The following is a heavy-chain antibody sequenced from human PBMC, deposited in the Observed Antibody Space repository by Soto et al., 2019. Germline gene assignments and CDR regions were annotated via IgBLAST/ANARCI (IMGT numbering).Heavy chain of an antibody. CDR1: GFTFSSYS. V-gene: IGHV3-48*02. CDR2: ISSSSSTI. Sequence: GGSLRLSCAASGFTFSSYSMNWVRQAPGKGLEWVSYISSSSSTIYYADSVKGRFTISRDNAKNSLYLQMNSLRDEDTAVYYCARDEDYDFWSGYYSPYYGMDVWGQGTTVTVSS. CDR3: ARDEDYDFWSGYYSPYYGMDV. J-gene: IGHJ6*02. D-gene: IGHD3-3*01.